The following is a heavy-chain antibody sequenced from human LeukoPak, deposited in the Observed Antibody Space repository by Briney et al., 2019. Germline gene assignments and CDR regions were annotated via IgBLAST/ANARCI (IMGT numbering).Heavy chain of an antibody. D-gene: IGHD3-22*01. CDR3: ARVFYDSSGYLYYYYYMDV. CDR2: ISSSSSYI. J-gene: IGHJ6*03. Sequence: GGSLRLSCAASGFTFSSYWMHWVRQAPGQGLEWVSSISSSSSYIYYADSVKGRFTISRDNAKNSLYLQMNSLRAEDTAVYYCARVFYDSSGYLYYYYYMDVWGKGTTVTVSS. V-gene: IGHV3-21*01. CDR1: GFTFSSYW.